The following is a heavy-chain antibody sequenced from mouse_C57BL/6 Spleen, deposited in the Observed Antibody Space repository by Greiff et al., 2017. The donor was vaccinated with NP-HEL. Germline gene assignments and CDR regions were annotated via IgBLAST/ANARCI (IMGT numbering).Heavy chain of an antibody. CDR1: GYSITSGYY. CDR3: ARATTVVAPDY. J-gene: IGHJ2*01. CDR2: ISYDGSN. V-gene: IGHV3-6*01. D-gene: IGHD1-1*01. Sequence: VQLQQSGPGLVKPSQSLSLTCSVTGYSITSGYYWNWIRQFPGNKLEWMGYISYDGSNNYNPSLKNRISITRDTSKNQFFLKLNSVTTEDTATYYCARATTVVAPDYWGQGTTLTVSS.